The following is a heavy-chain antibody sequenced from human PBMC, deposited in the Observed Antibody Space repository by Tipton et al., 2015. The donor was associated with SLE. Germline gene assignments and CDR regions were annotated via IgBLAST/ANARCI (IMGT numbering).Heavy chain of an antibody. CDR2: LYRSGDA. D-gene: IGHD3-3*01. Sequence: SGDSISSGPYYWGWIRQPPGKGLECIGSLYRSGDAYYSPSLQSRVSMSVDMSKNSFSLRLNSVTASDTAVYFCARLPSFWSGDYFDSWGQGTLVSVSS. CDR1: GDSISSGPYY. CDR3: ARLPSFWSGDYFDS. J-gene: IGHJ4*02. V-gene: IGHV4-39*07.